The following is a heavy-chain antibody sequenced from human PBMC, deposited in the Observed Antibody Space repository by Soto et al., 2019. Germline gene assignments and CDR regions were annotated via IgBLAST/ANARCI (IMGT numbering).Heavy chain of an antibody. V-gene: IGHV3-21*01. D-gene: IGHD6-13*01. J-gene: IGHJ5*02. CDR3: ARDRSISSSWSKPNWFDP. Sequence: GGSLRLSCAASGFTFSSYSMNWVRQAPGKGLEWVSSISSSSSYIYYADSVKGRFTISRDNAKNSLYLQMNSLRAEDTAVYYCARDRSISSSWSKPNWFDPWGQGTLVTVSS. CDR2: ISSSSSYI. CDR1: GFTFSSYS.